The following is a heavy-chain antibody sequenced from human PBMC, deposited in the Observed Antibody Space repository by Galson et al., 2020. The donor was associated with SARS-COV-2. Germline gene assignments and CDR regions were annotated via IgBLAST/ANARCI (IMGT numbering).Heavy chain of an antibody. J-gene: IGHJ6*02. Sequence: SVKVSCKASGGTFSNYAISWVRQAPGQGLEWMGGIVPIFGTAYYTQKFQGRITITADASTSTAYLELSSLRSEDTAVYYCGRGQFVEVATLFYYHAMEVWGRGTTVTVSS. CDR1: GGTFSNYA. CDR3: GRGQFVEVATLFYYHAMEV. D-gene: IGHD5-12*01. V-gene: IGHV1-69*13. CDR2: IVPIFGTA.